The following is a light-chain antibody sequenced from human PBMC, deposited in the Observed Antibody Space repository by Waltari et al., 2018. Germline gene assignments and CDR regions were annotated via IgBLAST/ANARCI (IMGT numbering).Light chain of an antibody. J-gene: IGKJ4*01. V-gene: IGKV1-39*01. CDR3: QQSYSSPLT. Sequence: DIQLTQFPSSLSASIGARVTITCRASQSINRFLNWFQQKPGKAPKVLIYAASNLEGGVPSRFSGSGSGTDFTLIINSLQPEDFATYYCQQSYSSPLTFGGGTKVEIK. CDR1: QSINRF. CDR2: AAS.